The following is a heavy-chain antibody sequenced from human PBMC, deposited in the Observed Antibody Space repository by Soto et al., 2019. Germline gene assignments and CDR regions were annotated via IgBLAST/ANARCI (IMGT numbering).Heavy chain of an antibody. D-gene: IGHD2-15*01. V-gene: IGHV1-69*13. CDR1: GGTFSSYA. CDR3: ARLLGYCSGGSCFYYYGMDV. Sequence: PSVKVSCKASGGTFSSYAISWVRQAPGQGLEWMGGIIPIFGTANYAQKFQGRVTITADESTSTAYMELSSLRSEDTAVYYCARLLGYCSGGSCFYYYGMDVWGQGTTVTVSS. CDR2: IIPIFGTA. J-gene: IGHJ6*02.